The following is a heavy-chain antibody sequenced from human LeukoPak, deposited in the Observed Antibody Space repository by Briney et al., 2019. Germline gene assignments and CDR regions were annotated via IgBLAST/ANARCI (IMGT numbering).Heavy chain of an antibody. V-gene: IGHV1-2*02. CDR2: INPNSGGT. D-gene: IGHD4-17*01. CDR3: ARAGTYGDYYFDY. CDR1: GYTFTGYY. J-gene: IGHJ4*02. Sequence: ASVKVSCKASGYTFTGYYMHWVRQAPGQGLEWMGWINPNSGGTNYAQKFQGRVTMTRDTSTSTVYMELSSLRSEDTAVYYCARAGTYGDYYFDYWGQGTLVTVSS.